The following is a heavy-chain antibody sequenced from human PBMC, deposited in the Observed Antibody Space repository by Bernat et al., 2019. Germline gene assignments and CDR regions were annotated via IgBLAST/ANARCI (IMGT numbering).Heavy chain of an antibody. V-gene: IGHV3-30-3*01. J-gene: IGHJ3*02. D-gene: IGHD6-19*01. CDR2: ISYDGSNK. Sequence: QVQLVESGGGVVQPGRSLRLSCAASGFTFSSYAMHWVRQAPGTGLEWVAVISYDGSNKYYADSVKGRFTISRDNSKNTLYLQMNSLRAEDTAVYYCAREGYSSGWYGSDAFDIWGQGTMVTVSS. CDR1: GFTFSSYA. CDR3: AREGYSSGWYGSDAFDI.